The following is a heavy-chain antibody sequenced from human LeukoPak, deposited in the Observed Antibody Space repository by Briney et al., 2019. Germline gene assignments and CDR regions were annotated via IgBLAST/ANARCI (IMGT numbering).Heavy chain of an antibody. V-gene: IGHV4-39*01. CDR3: VRLPDYYYYYMDV. CDR1: NGSISSSSYY. D-gene: IGHD1-14*01. J-gene: IGHJ6*03. CDR2: LYYSGST. Sequence: SETLSLTCIVPNGSISSSSYYWGWIRQPPGKGLEWIGSLYYSGSTYYNPSLKTRVTISVDTSKSQFSLKLDSVTAADTAVYYCVRLPDYYYYYMDVWGRGTSVTVSS.